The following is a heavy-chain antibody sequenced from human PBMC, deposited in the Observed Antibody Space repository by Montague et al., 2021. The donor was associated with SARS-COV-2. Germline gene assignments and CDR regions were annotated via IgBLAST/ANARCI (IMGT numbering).Heavy chain of an antibody. CDR1: GFSLSTSGMC. J-gene: IGHJ6*02. Sequence: PALVKPTQTLTLTCTFSGFSLSTSGMCVSWIRQPPGKALEWLALIAWDDDKYYSTSLKTRLTISKDTSKNQVVLTMTNIDPVDTATYYCARTPIVATTYYNYYYYGMDVWGQGTTVTVSS. V-gene: IGHV2-70*01. CDR2: IAWDDDK. D-gene: IGHD5-12*01. CDR3: ARTPIVATTYYNYYYYGMDV.